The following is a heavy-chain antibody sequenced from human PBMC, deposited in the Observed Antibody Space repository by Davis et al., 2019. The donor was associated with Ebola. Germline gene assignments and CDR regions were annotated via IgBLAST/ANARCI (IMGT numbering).Heavy chain of an antibody. CDR3: ARVTVGAFDI. CDR1: GFTFSTYW. V-gene: IGHV3-7*01. Sequence: GESLKISCAASGFTFSTYWMSWVRQAPGKGLEWVANIKQDGSEKYYVDSVRGRFTISRDNAKSSLFLEMNSLRAEDTAVYYCARVTVGAFDIWGQGTMVTVSS. J-gene: IGHJ3*02. CDR2: IKQDGSEK. D-gene: IGHD4-23*01.